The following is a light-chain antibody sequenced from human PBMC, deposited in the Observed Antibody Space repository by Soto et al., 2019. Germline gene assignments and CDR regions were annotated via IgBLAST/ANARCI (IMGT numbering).Light chain of an antibody. Sequence: HSALTQPASVSGSPGQSITLSCTGTSSDIGGYNYVSWYQQNPGKAPKLMIYEISNRPSGVSDRFSGSKSGNTASLTISGLQSEDEADYYCSSYTSSSTPVIFGGGTKLTVL. V-gene: IGLV2-14*01. CDR3: SSYTSSSTPVI. CDR2: EIS. CDR1: SSDIGGYNY. J-gene: IGLJ2*01.